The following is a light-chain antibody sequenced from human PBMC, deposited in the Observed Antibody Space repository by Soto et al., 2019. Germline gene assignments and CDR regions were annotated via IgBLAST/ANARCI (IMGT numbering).Light chain of an antibody. Sequence: IVLTQSPATLSVSPGERATLSFRASQSVTSNFAWYQQKPGQAPRLLIYDASTRATGIPARFSGSGSGTEFTLTISSLQSEDFAVYYCQPYNNWPPWTFGRGTKVDI. V-gene: IGKV3-15*01. J-gene: IGKJ1*01. CDR3: QPYNNWPPWT. CDR2: DAS. CDR1: QSVTSN.